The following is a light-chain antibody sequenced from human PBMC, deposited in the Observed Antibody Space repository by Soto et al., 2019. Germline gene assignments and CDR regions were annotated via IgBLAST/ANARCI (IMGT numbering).Light chain of an antibody. J-gene: IGKJ1*01. CDR1: QSVRSSY. CDR2: AAS. CDR3: HQYDSTSSSWT. Sequence: PGGRATLSCRASQSVRSSYLAWYQQKPGQAPRLLIYAASSRATGIPDRFSGSGSGTDFTLTISRLEPEDFAVYFCHQYDSTSSSWTFGQGTKVDSK. V-gene: IGKV3-20*01.